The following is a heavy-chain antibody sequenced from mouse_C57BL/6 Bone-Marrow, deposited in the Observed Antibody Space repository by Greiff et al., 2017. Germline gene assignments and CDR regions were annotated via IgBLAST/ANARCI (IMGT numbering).Heavy chain of an antibody. CDR1: GYTFTSYD. Sequence: VQLQQSGPELVKPGASVTLSCKASGYTFTSYDINWVKQRPGQGLEWIGWIYPRDGSTKNNEKFKGKATLTVDTSDSTAYIELHSLTSEDSAAYFCARLEFGGGSEDWYFDVWGTGTTVTVSS. D-gene: IGHD1-1*02. CDR3: ARLEFGGGSEDWYFDV. V-gene: IGHV1-85*01. J-gene: IGHJ1*03. CDR2: IYPRDGST.